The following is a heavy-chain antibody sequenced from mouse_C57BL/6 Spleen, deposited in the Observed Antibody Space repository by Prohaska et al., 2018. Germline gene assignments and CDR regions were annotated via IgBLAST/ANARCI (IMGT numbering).Heavy chain of an antibody. CDR3: ARLGGTDFDY. J-gene: IGHJ2*01. Sequence: QVQLQQPGAELVMPGASVKLSCKASGYTFTSYWMHWVKQRPGQGLEWIGEIDPSDSYTNYNQKFKGKATMTVDKSASTAYMQLSSLTSEDSAVYYCARLGGTDFDYWGQGTTLTVSS. CDR2: IDPSDSYT. D-gene: IGHD4-1*01. CDR1: GYTFTSYW. V-gene: IGHV1-69*01.